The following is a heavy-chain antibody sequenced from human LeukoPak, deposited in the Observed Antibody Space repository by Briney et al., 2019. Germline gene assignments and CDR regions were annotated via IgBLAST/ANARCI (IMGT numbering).Heavy chain of an antibody. Sequence: ASVKVSCKASGYTFTSYDINWVRQAPGQGLEWMGWMNPNSGNTGYAQKFQGRVTMTRNTSISTAYMELSSLRSEDTAVYYCARRYYYGSGSYYNVALRYWGQGTLVTVSS. V-gene: IGHV1-8*01. CDR2: MNPNSGNT. J-gene: IGHJ1*01. CDR3: ARRYYYGSGSYYNVALRY. CDR1: GYTFTSYD. D-gene: IGHD3-10*01.